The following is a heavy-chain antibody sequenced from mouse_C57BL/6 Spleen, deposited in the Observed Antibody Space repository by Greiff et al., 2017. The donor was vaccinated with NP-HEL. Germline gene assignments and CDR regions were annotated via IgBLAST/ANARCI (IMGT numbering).Heavy chain of an antibody. CDR3: ARAFGTTDGLMDY. CDR1: GYSFTGYY. J-gene: IGHJ4*01. V-gene: IGHV1-42*01. Sequence: VQFQQSGPELVKPGASVKISCKASGYSFTGYYMNWVKQSPEKSLEWIGEINPSTGGTTYNQKFKAKATLTVDKSSSTAYMQLKSLTSEDSAVYYCARAFGTTDGLMDYWGQGTSVTVSS. D-gene: IGHD1-1*01. CDR2: INPSTGGT.